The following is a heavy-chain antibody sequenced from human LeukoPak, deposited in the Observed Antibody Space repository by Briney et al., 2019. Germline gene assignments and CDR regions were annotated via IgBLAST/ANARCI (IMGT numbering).Heavy chain of an antibody. Sequence: GGSLRLSCAGSGFPFEDYGMSWVRQGPGKGLEWVSGINWNAYSTGYGDPVKARFTISRDNAKNSLYLQMNSLRAEDTALYYCARAYSGDYAGAFDIWGQGTMVTVSS. V-gene: IGHV3-20*04. J-gene: IGHJ3*02. CDR2: INWNAYST. D-gene: IGHD1-26*01. CDR1: GFPFEDYG. CDR3: ARAYSGDYAGAFDI.